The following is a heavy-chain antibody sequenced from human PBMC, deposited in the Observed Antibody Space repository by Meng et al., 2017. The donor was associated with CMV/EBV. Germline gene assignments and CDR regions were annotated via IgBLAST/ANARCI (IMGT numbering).Heavy chain of an antibody. CDR2: NNANSGGT. D-gene: IGHD5-18*01. V-gene: IGHV1-2*02. CDR1: SCTFNGYE. Sequence: QGRRVEAWAEVKKPGASGKVSCKAFSCTFNGYEMHGVRQGPGQGREWKGWNNANSGGTNYAQKFQGRVTMTRDTSISTAYMELSRLRSDDKAVYYCARDLGDTAIYWGQGTLVTVSS. CDR3: ARDLGDTAIY. J-gene: IGHJ4*02.